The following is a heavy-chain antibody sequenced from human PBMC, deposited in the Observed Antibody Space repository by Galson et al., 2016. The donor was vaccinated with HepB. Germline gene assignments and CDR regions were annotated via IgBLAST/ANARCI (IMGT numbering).Heavy chain of an antibody. CDR1: GYTFISYA. CDR3: ARGIAVAGTGGKLDY. CDR2: INAGNGNT. Sequence: SVKVSCKASGYTFISYAMHWVRQAPGQRLERMGWINAGNGNTKSSQRFQGRVTITSDTSASTGYMELNSLRSEDTAVYYCARGIAVAGTGGKLDYWGQGTLVTVSS. J-gene: IGHJ4*02. V-gene: IGHV1-3*01. D-gene: IGHD6-19*01.